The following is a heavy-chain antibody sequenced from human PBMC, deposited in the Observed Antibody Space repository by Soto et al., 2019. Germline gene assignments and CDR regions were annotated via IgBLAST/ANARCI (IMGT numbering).Heavy chain of an antibody. CDR3: AREFRAMALDY. J-gene: IGHJ4*02. D-gene: IGHD5-18*01. CDR1: GFTFSSYG. CDR2: IWYDGSNK. V-gene: IGHV3-33*01. Sequence: GGSLRLSCAASGFTFSSYGMHWVSQAPDKGLEWVAVIWYDGSNKYYADSVKGRFTISRDNSKNTLYLQMNSLRAEDTAVYYCAREFRAMALDYWGQGTLVTVSS.